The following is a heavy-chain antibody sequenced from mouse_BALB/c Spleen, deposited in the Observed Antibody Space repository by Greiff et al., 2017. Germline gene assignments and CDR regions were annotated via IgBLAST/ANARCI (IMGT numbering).Heavy chain of an antibody. CDR3: AGQLGLRADYAMDY. V-gene: IGHV5-12-1*01. Sequence: EVHLVESGGGLVKPGGSLKLSCAASGFAFSSYDMSWVRQTPEQRLEWVAYISSSGGSTYYPDTVKGRFTISRDNAKNTLYLQLSSLKSEDTAMYYGAGQLGLRADYAMDYWGQGTSVTVSS. CDR1: GFAFSSYD. CDR2: ISSSGGST. J-gene: IGHJ4*01. D-gene: IGHD3-1*01.